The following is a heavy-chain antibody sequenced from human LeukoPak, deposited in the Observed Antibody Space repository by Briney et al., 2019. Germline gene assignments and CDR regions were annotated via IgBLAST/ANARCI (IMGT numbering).Heavy chain of an antibody. CDR1: GGTFSSYA. J-gene: IGHJ3*02. CDR2: IIPIFGTA. Sequence: ASVKVSCKASGGTFSSYAISWVRQAPGQGLEWMGGIIPIFGTANYAQKLQGRVTMTTDTSTSTAYMELRSLRSDDTAVYYCARESVEYYYDSSGYYEVKAFDIWGQGTMVTVSS. V-gene: IGHV1-69*05. D-gene: IGHD3-22*01. CDR3: ARESVEYYYDSSGYYEVKAFDI.